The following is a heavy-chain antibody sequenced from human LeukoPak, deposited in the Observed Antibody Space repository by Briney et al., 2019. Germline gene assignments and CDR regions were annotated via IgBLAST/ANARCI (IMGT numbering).Heavy chain of an antibody. J-gene: IGHJ4*02. Sequence: PGGSLRLSCAASGFTFSSYGMHWVRQAPGKGLEWVAFIRYDVSNKYYADSVKGRFTISRDNSKNTLYLQMNSLRAEDTAVYYCAKEDSSGYYFGYWGQGTLVTVSS. CDR3: AKEDSSGYYFGY. V-gene: IGHV3-30*02. D-gene: IGHD3-22*01. CDR2: IRYDVSNK. CDR1: GFTFSSYG.